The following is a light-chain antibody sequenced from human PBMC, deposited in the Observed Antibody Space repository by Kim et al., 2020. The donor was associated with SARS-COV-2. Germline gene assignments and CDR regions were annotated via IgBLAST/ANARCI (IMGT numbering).Light chain of an antibody. V-gene: IGLV3-19*01. CDR1: SLRSYY. J-gene: IGLJ2*01. CDR2: GKN. Sequence: ALGQTVRITCQGDSLRSYYASWYRQKPGQAPVLVIYGKNNRPSGIPDRFSGSSSGNTASLTITGAQAEDEADYYCNSRDSSGNHVVFGGGTQLTVL. CDR3: NSRDSSGNHVV.